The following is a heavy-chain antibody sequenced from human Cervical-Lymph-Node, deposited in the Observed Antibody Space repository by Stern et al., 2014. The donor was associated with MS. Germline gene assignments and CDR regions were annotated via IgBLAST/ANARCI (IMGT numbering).Heavy chain of an antibody. CDR3: ARGLNFGLAY. D-gene: IGHD3-16*01. CDR2: RRGDGRPT. Sequence: EVQLVESGGGPVQPGGSLRLSCAASGFTFSTYWMHGVRQAPGRGMEWVSRRRGDGRPTRYAESVKGRFTISRDNAKNTLYLQMNGLRVEDTAVYYCARGLNFGLAYWGQGTLVTVSS. CDR1: GFTFSTYW. V-gene: IGHV3-74*02. J-gene: IGHJ4*02.